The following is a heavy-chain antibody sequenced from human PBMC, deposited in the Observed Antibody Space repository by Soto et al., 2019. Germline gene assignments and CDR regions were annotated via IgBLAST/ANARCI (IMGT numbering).Heavy chain of an antibody. V-gene: IGHV4-31*03. CDR3: ARGMFRGDIFGY. CDR1: GGSISSGGYY. CDR2: IYYSGST. D-gene: IGHD3-10*01. Sequence: QVQLQESGPGLVKPSQTLSLTCTVSGGSISSGGYYCSWIRQHPGKGLERFEYIYYSGSTYYNPSLKSRVTTSVDTSKNQFSLKLSSVTAAETALYYCARGMFRGDIFGYWGQGTLVTVSS. J-gene: IGHJ4*02.